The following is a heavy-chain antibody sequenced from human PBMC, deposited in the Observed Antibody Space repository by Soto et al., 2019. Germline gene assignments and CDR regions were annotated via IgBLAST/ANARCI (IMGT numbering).Heavy chain of an antibody. D-gene: IGHD6-19*01. Sequence: SSETLSLTCAVSGYSISSGYYWGWIRQPPGKGLEWIGSIYHSGSTYYNPSLKSRVTISVDTSKNQFSLKLSSVTAADTAVYYCARDFRASSSGWYTHGAFDSWGQGTMVTVSS. CDR3: ARDFRASSSGWYTHGAFDS. CDR2: IYHSGST. V-gene: IGHV4-38-2*02. CDR1: GYSISSGYY. J-gene: IGHJ3*02.